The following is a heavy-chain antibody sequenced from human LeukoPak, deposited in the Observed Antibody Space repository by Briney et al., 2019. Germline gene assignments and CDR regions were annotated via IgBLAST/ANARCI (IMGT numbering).Heavy chain of an antibody. V-gene: IGHV3-48*04. J-gene: IGHJ6*03. CDR3: ARRDTESYYYYMDV. CDR1: GFTFDDYG. Sequence: GGSLRLSCAASGFTFDDYGMSWVRQAPGKGLEWIACISFSSGTVFYADSVKGRFTISRDNAKNSLYLQMNSLRVEDTAVYYCARRDTESYYYYMDVWGKGTTVTVSS. CDR2: ISFSSGTV.